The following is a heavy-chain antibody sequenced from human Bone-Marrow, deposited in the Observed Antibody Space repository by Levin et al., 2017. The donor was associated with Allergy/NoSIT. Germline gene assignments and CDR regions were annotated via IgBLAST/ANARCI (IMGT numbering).Heavy chain of an antibody. CDR3: ARTSSSSLYYYYYGMDV. Sequence: PSETLSLTCTVSGGSISSGGYYWSWIRQHPGTGLEWIGYIYYSGSTYYNPSLKSRVTISVDTSKNQFSLKLSSVTAADTAVYYCARTSSSSLYYYYYGMDVWGQGTTVTVSS. CDR1: GGSISSGGYY. V-gene: IGHV4-31*03. CDR2: IYYSGST. J-gene: IGHJ6*02. D-gene: IGHD6-6*01.